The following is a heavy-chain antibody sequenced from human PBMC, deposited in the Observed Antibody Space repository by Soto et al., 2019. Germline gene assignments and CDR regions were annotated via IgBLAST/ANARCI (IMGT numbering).Heavy chain of an antibody. V-gene: IGHV1-18*01. CDR2: LSTFNGNT. CDR1: GYTFTSYG. D-gene: IGHD2-15*01. Sequence: QVQLVQSGAEVRKPGASVKVSCKASGYTFTSYGISWVRQAPGQGLEWMGWLSTFNGNTNYAQKLQGRVTMTTDTSTSTAYMERRSLRSDDTAVYYCARAQCSGGSCYWVDYWGQGTLVTVSS. CDR3: ARAQCSGGSCYWVDY. J-gene: IGHJ4*02.